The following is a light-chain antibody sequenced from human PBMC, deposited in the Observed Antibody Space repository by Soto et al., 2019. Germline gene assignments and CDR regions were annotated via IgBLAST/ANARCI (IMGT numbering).Light chain of an antibody. V-gene: IGKV3-20*01. Sequence: EVVLTQSPGTLSLSPGQRATLSCRASQTINSNFLVWFQQKPGQAPRLLMYGASNRATGIPDRFSGSGSGTDFTLTISRLEPEDFAVYYCQQYGDSLWTFGQGTKVEI. CDR3: QQYGDSLWT. CDR1: QTINSNF. CDR2: GAS. J-gene: IGKJ1*01.